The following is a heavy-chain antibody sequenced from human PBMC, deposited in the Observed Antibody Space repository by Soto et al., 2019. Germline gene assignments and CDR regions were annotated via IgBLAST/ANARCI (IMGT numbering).Heavy chain of an antibody. D-gene: IGHD6-13*01. CDR1: GYTFTSYY. J-gene: IGHJ4*02. CDR3: ARDSAPAAGFDY. Sequence: GASVKVSCKASGYTFTSYYMHWVRQAPGQGLEWMGIINPSGGSTSYAQKFQGRVTMTRDTSTSTVYMELSSLISEDTAVYYCARDSAPAAGFDYWGQGTLVTVSS. V-gene: IGHV1-46*01. CDR2: INPSGGST.